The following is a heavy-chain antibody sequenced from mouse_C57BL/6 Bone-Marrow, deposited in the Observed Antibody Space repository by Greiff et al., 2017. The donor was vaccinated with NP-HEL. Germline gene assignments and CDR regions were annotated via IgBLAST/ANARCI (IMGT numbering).Heavy chain of an antibody. CDR3: ARGGAAQADAMDY. Sequence: QVQLKESDAELVKPGASVTISCTVSGYTFTDHTIHWMQQRPEQGLEWIGYIYPRDGSTKYNEKFKSKATLTVDKPSSTAYMQLSSLTSEDSAVYYCARGGAAQADAMDYWGQGTSVTVSS. V-gene: IGHV1-78*01. CDR2: IYPRDGST. CDR1: GYTFTDHT. D-gene: IGHD3-2*02. J-gene: IGHJ4*01.